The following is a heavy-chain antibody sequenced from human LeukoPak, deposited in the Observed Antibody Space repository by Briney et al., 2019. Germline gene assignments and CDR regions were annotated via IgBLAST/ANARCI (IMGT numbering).Heavy chain of an antibody. CDR2: INHSGST. D-gene: IGHD5-12*01. CDR3: ASGHSGYELDYYYYYMDV. J-gene: IGHJ6*03. Sequence: SETLSLTCAVYGGSFSGYYWNWIRQPPGKGLEWIGEINHSGSTKYNPSLKSRVTISVDTSKNQFSLKLSSVTAADTAVYYCASGHSGYELDYYYYYMDVWGKGTTVTVSS. CDR1: GGSFSGYY. V-gene: IGHV4-34*01.